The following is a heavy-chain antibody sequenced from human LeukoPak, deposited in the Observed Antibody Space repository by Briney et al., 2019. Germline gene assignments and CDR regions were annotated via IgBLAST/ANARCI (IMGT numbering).Heavy chain of an antibody. CDR1: GFTFSSYS. CDR3: ARDVGQWLTKGAFDI. CDR2: ISSSSSYI. D-gene: IGHD6-19*01. V-gene: IGHV3-21*01. Sequence: PGGSLRLSCAASGFTFSSYSMNWVRQAPGKGLEWVSSISSSSSYIYYADSVKGRFTISRDNAKNSLYLQMNSLRAEDTAVYYCARDVGQWLTKGAFDIWGQGTMVTVSS. J-gene: IGHJ3*02.